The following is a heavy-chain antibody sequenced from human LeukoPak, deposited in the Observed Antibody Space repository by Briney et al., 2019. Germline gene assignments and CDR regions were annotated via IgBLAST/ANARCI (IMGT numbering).Heavy chain of an antibody. CDR3: ARDGGLMIVGYYFDY. D-gene: IGHD1-26*01. CDR2: ISSSSSYI. Sequence: GGSLRLSCAASGFTFSSYSMNWVRQAPGKGLEWVSSISSSSSYIYYADSVKGRFTISRDYAKNSLYVQMNSLRAEDTAVYYCARDGGLMIVGYYFDYWGQGTLVTVSS. CDR1: GFTFSSYS. J-gene: IGHJ4*02. V-gene: IGHV3-21*01.